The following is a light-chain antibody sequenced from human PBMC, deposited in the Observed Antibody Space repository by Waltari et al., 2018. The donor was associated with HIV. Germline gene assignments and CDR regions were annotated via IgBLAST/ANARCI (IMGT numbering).Light chain of an antibody. V-gene: IGLV2-14*01. Sequence: QSALTQPASVSGSPGQSITISCTGTSSDIGGYNSVSWYQQHPGKAPKLMIYDVSNRRSGVSNRFSGSKSGNTASLTISALQAGDVADYYCSLVTTGSKLIFGGGTKLTVL. CDR2: DVS. J-gene: IGLJ2*01. CDR1: SSDIGGYNS. CDR3: SLVTTGSKLI.